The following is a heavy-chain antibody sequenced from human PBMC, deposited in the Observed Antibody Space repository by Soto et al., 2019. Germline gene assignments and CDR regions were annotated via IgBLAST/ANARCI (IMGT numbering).Heavy chain of an antibody. CDR3: ARRKGDYYDSSGYHYYFDY. CDR1: GYTFTGYY. J-gene: IGHJ4*02. V-gene: IGHV1-2*02. D-gene: IGHD3-22*01. Sequence: GASLKVSCKASGYTFTGYYMHWVRQAPGQGLEWMGWINPNSGGTKSAQKFQGRVTMTRDTSISTAYMELSRLRSDDTAVYYCARRKGDYYDSSGYHYYFDYWGQGTLVTVSS. CDR2: INPNSGGT.